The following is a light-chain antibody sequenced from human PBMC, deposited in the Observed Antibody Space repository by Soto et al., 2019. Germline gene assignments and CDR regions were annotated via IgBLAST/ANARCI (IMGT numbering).Light chain of an antibody. CDR1: QSVSSSH. CDR3: QHYDGSPLT. J-gene: IGKJ4*01. CDR2: GAS. Sequence: ETGLTQSPGTLSLSPGERATLFCRAGQSVSSSHLAWYQQKPGQAPRLLISGASNRVTDVPDRFSGSGSGTDFTLTISRLETEDFAMYYCQHYDGSPLTFGGGTKVDI. V-gene: IGKV3-20*01.